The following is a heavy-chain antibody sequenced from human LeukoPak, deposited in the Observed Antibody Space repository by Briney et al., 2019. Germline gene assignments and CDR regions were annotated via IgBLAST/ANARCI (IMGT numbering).Heavy chain of an antibody. CDR3: ATPGSSRPYYYYGMDV. CDR2: FDPEDGET. CDR1: GYTLTELS. D-gene: IGHD6-13*01. Sequence: GASVKVSCKVSGYTLTELSMHWVRQAPGKGLEWMGGFDPEDGETIYAQKFQGRVTMTEDTSTDTAYMELSSLRSEDTAVYYCATPGSSRPYYYYGMDVWGQGTTVTVSS. J-gene: IGHJ6*02. V-gene: IGHV1-24*01.